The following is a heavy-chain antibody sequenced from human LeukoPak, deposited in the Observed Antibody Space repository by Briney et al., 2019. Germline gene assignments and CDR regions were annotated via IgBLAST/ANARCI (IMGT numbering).Heavy chain of an antibody. CDR2: ISSSGGTI. Sequence: GGSLRLSCAASGFTFSSYEMNWVRQAPGKGLEWVSYISSSGGTIYYADSVKGRFTISRDNAKNSLYLQMNSLRAEDTAVYYCARGYFDWLRLDYWGQGTLVTVSS. CDR3: ARGYFDWLRLDY. CDR1: GFTFSSYE. V-gene: IGHV3-48*03. J-gene: IGHJ4*02. D-gene: IGHD3-9*01.